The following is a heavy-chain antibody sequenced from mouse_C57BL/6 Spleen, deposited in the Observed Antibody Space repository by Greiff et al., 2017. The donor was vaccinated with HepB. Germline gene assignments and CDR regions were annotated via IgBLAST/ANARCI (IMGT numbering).Heavy chain of an antibody. D-gene: IGHD2-3*01. V-gene: IGHV1-81*01. CDR1: GYTFTSYG. CDR3: AKGGVYDGYYDAMDY. CDR2: IYPRSGNT. J-gene: IGHJ4*01. Sequence: VQLQQSGAELARPGASVKLSCKASGYTFTSYGISWVKQRTGQGLEWIGEIYPRSGNTYYNEKFKGKATLTADKSSSTAYMELRSLTSEDSAVYFCAKGGVYDGYYDAMDYWGQGTSVTVSS.